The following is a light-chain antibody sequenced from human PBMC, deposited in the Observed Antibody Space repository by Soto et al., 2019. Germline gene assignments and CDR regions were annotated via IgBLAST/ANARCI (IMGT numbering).Light chain of an antibody. CDR3: QQANSFPIT. V-gene: IGKV1-12*01. Sequence: IQMTQSPSSVSSSLGDRVTITCRASQGISSWLAWYQKKQGKAPNLLIYAASSLQSGVPSRFSGSESGTDVTITISSLQTEDGAMYFGQQANSFPITFGQGTRLEIK. J-gene: IGKJ5*01. CDR2: AAS. CDR1: QGISSW.